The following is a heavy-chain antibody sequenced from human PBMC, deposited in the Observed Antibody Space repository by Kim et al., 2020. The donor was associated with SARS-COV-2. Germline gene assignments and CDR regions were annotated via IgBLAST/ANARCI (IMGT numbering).Heavy chain of an antibody. J-gene: IGHJ4*01. CDR1: GASIDSSDSY. V-gene: IGHV4-39*01. CDR3: ARQTIRSLWFGALGDF. CDR2: LSNSGTT. Sequence: SETLSLTCAVSGASIDSSDSYWGWIRQPPGKGLEWIGSLSNSGTTYYNPSLKSRVTTSADTARNQFSLKMTSATAADTALYYCARQTIRSLWFGALGDF. D-gene: IGHD3-10*01.